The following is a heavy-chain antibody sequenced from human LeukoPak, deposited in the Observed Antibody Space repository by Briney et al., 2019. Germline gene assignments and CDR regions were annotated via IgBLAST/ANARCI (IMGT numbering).Heavy chain of an antibody. J-gene: IGHJ6*03. CDR3: TTERKLDYYYYMDV. Sequence: GGSLRLSCAASGFTFSSYSMNWVRRAPGKGLEWVAVISYDENTKYYADSVKGRFTISRDNSKNTLYLQMNSLKTEDTAVYYCTTERKLDYYYYMDVWGKGTTVTVSS. CDR2: ISYDENTK. V-gene: IGHV3-30*03. CDR1: GFTFSSYS. D-gene: IGHD6-13*01.